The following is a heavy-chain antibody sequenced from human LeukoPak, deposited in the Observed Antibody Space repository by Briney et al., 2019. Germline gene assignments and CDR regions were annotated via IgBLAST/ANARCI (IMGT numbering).Heavy chain of an antibody. CDR3: AKDRPYIAVAGGPFDY. V-gene: IGHV3-30*18. CDR2: ISYDGSNK. D-gene: IGHD6-19*01. J-gene: IGHJ4*02. CDR1: GFTFSSYG. Sequence: GGSLRLSCAASGFTFSSYGMHWVRQAPGKGLEWVAVISYDGSNKYYADSVKGRFTISRDNSKNTLYLQMNSLRAEDTAVFYCAKDRPYIAVAGGPFDYWGQGTLVTVSS.